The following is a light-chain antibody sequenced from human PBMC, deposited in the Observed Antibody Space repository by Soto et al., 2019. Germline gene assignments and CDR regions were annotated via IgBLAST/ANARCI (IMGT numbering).Light chain of an antibody. J-gene: IGKJ5*01. CDR2: DAS. V-gene: IGKV3-11*01. CDR3: QQRSNWPIT. CDR1: QSVDND. Sequence: EIVMTQSPATLSVSPGDRATLSCRASQSVDNDLAWYQQKPGQPPRLLIYDASTRATGIPARFSGSASGTDFTLTISSLEPEDFAVYYCQQRSNWPITFGQGTRLEIK.